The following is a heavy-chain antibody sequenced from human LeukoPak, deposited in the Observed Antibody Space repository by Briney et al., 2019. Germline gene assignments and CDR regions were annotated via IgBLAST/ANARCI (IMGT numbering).Heavy chain of an antibody. CDR3: AKQDSGTYYNVDYFDY. CDR1: GFTFDDYA. CDR2: ISWNSGSI. Sequence: PGRSLRLSCAASGFTFDDYAMHWGRQSPGKGLEWVSGISWNSGSIDYADSVKGRFAISRDNAKNSLYLQMNSLRAEDTALYYCAKQDSGTYYNVDYFDYWGQGTLVTVSS. D-gene: IGHD3-10*01. V-gene: IGHV3-9*01. J-gene: IGHJ4*02.